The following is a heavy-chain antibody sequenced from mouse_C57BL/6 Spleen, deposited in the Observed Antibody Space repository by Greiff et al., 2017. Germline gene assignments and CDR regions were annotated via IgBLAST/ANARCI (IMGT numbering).Heavy chain of an antibody. D-gene: IGHD2-4*01. V-gene: IGHV3-6*01. J-gene: IGHJ3*01. CDR3: ARDDDYDEAWFAY. CDR1: GYSITSGYY. Sequence: LMESGPGLVKPSQSLSLTCSVTGYSITSGYYWNWIRQFPGNKLEWMGYISYDGSNNYNPSLKNRISITRDTSKNQFFLKLNSVTTEDTATYYCARDDDYDEAWFAYWGQGTLVTVSA. CDR2: ISYDGSN.